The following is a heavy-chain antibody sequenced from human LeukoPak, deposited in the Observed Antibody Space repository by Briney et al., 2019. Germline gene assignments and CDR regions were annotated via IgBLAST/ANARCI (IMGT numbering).Heavy chain of an antibody. V-gene: IGHV3-30*18. Sequence: PGRSLRLSCAASGFTFSSYGMHGVRQAPGKGLEWVAVISYDGSNKYYADSVKGRFTISRDNSKNTLYLQMNSLRAEDTAVYYCAKERLITVTTPLFTYFDYWGQGTLVTVSS. CDR2: ISYDGSNK. D-gene: IGHD4-17*01. CDR3: AKERLITVTTPLFTYFDY. CDR1: GFTFSSYG. J-gene: IGHJ4*02.